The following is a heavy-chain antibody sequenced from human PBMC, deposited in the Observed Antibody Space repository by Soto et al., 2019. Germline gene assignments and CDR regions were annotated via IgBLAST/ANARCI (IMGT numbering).Heavy chain of an antibody. J-gene: IGHJ4*02. Sequence: ASVKVSCKASGYIFVNYGIAWVRQAPGQGLEWMGWISAYNGNTNYAQKLQGRVTMTTDTSTSTAYMELRSLRSDDTAVYYCARDQGIAVAVFDYWGQGTVVTVSS. CDR1: GYIFVNYG. D-gene: IGHD6-19*01. V-gene: IGHV1-18*01. CDR2: ISAYNGNT. CDR3: ARDQGIAVAVFDY.